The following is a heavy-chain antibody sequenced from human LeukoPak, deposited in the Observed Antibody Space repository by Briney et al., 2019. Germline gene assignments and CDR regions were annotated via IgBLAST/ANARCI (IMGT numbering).Heavy chain of an antibody. V-gene: IGHV3-7*05. CDR1: GFTFSSYW. Sequence: GGSLRLSCAASGFTFSSYWMSWVRQAPGEGLEWVANIKQDGSEKYYVDSVKGRFTISRDNAKNSLYLQMSSLRAEDTAVYYCARDLSYCTITSCSYYYYGMDVWGQGTTVTVSS. CDR3: ARDLSYCTITSCSYYYYGMDV. J-gene: IGHJ6*02. D-gene: IGHD2-2*01. CDR2: IKQDGSEK.